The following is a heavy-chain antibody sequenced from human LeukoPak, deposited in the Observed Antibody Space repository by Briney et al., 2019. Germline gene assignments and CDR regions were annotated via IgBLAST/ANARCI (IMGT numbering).Heavy chain of an antibody. CDR1: GFNVGDHA. V-gene: IGHV3-49*04. Sequence: PGRSLRLSCTGLGFNVGDHAMSWVRQAPGKGLEWVGFIRSKAYGETTEYAASVEGRFSLSRDSNINVVYRWLNSLKSEDTAVYYCARVPIQLWLHNGMDVWGQGTTVTVSS. CDR2: IRSKAYGETT. CDR3: ARVPIQLWLHNGMDV. J-gene: IGHJ6*02. D-gene: IGHD5-18*01.